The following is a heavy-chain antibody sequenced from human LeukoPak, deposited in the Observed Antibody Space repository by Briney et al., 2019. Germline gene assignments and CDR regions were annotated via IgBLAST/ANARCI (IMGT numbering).Heavy chain of an antibody. J-gene: IGHJ4*02. CDR1: GFTFTNAW. D-gene: IGHD3-16*02. CDR3: TTGSLLDY. CDR2: IKTKSDGGTT. V-gene: IGHV3-15*01. Sequence: GGSLRLSCAASGFTFTNAWMTWVRQAPGKGLEWVARIKTKSDGGTTDYAAAVKGRFTISRDDSKNTLYLQMNSLKTEDTAVYYCTTGSLLDYWGQGTLVTVSS.